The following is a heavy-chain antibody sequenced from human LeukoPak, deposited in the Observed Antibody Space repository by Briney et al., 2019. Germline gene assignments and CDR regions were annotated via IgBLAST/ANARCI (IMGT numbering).Heavy chain of an antibody. Sequence: GGSLRLSCAASGFTFSTYWMTWVRQVPGKGLEWVGNIKGDGSERYYLDSVKGRFTISRDNAKNSLYLQMNSLRAEDTAVYYCARGRHWGAGADYWGQGTLVTVSS. V-gene: IGHV3-7*01. CDR1: GFTFSTYW. CDR3: ARGRHWGAGADY. J-gene: IGHJ4*02. D-gene: IGHD7-27*01. CDR2: IKGDGSER.